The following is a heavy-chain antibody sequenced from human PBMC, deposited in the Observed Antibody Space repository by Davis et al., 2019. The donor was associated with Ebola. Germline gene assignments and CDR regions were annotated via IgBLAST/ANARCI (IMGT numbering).Heavy chain of an antibody. J-gene: IGHJ6*02. D-gene: IGHD4-17*01. Sequence: GSLSLSCAVSGFTFSTFSSYSMNWVRQAPGKWLEWVSCISSSSTYIYYGDSVKGRFTISRDNAKNSLYLQMNSLRADDTAVYYCAKANYGDGYYFYGMDVWGQGTTVTVSS. V-gene: IGHV3-21*01. CDR1: GFTFSTFSSYS. CDR3: AKANYGDGYYFYGMDV. CDR2: ISSSSTYI.